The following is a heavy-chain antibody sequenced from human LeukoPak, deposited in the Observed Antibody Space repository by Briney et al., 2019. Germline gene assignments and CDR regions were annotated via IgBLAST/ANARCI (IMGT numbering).Heavy chain of an antibody. J-gene: IGHJ5*02. CDR3: AGIVVVPASANWFDP. CDR1: GDSITNYF. CDR2: IYYSGST. Sequence: PSETLSLTCTVSGDSITNYFWSWIRQPPGKGLEWIGYIYYSGSTNYNPSLKSRVTISVDTSKNQFSLKLSSVTAADTAVYYCAGIVVVPASANWFDPWGQGTLVTVSS. D-gene: IGHD2-2*01. V-gene: IGHV4-59*01.